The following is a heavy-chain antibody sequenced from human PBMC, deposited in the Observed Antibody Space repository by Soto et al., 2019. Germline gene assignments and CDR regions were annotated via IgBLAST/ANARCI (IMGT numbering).Heavy chain of an antibody. Sequence: GESLKISCKGSGYSFTSYWIGWVRQMPGKGLEWMGIIYPGDSDTRYSPSFQGQVTISADKSISTAYLQWSSLKASDTAMYYCARTSAAGKNYNGIDVWGQGTTVTVSS. D-gene: IGHD6-13*01. V-gene: IGHV5-51*01. J-gene: IGHJ6*02. CDR3: ARTSAAGKNYNGIDV. CDR1: GYSFTSYW. CDR2: IYPGDSDT.